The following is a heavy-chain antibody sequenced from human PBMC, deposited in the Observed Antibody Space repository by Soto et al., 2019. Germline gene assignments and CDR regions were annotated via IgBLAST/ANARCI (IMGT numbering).Heavy chain of an antibody. D-gene: IGHD6-6*01. CDR2: ISDDGTNK. CDR3: ARGILRVPLSSALVV. CDR1: GFTFRTYA. J-gene: IGHJ2*01. V-gene: IGHV3-30*14. Sequence: QVQLVESGGGVVQPGKSLRLSCAASGFTFRTYAIHWVRQAPGKGLEWVAVISDDGTNKYYADSVRGRVTISRDNSKDTVGLEMDSLRPDDTAVYYCARGILRVPLSSALVVWGRGTLVTVSS.